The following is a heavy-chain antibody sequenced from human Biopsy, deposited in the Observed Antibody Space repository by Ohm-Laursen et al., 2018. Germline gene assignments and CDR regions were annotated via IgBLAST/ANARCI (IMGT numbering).Heavy chain of an antibody. CDR3: ARHGSQGYCTGGSCVDY. D-gene: IGHD2-15*01. Sequence: SETLSLTCTVSRDSISNYYWTWIRQSPGKGLEWIGYIYYTGSTNYNPSVKSRVTISVDTSKNQFSLKLSSATAAGTAVFYCARHGSQGYCTGGSCVDYWGQGALVTVSS. V-gene: IGHV4-59*08. J-gene: IGHJ4*02. CDR2: IYYTGST. CDR1: RDSISNYY.